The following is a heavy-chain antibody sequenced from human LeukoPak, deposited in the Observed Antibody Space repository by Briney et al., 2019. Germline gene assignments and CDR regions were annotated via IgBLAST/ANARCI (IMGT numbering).Heavy chain of an antibody. CDR3: ARGTQPYCSGGSCYSDY. Sequence: GGSLRLSCAASGFTFSSYGMSWGRQAPGKGLEWVSGISAGGSNTYYADSVMGRFTISRDNAKNSLYLQMNSLRAEDTAVYYCARGTQPYCSGGSCYSDYWGQGTLVTVSS. D-gene: IGHD2-15*01. V-gene: IGHV3-23*01. CDR2: ISAGGSNT. J-gene: IGHJ4*02. CDR1: GFTFSSYG.